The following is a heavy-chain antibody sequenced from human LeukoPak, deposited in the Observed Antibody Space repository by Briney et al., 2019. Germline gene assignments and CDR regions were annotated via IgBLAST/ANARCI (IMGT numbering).Heavy chain of an antibody. V-gene: IGHV4-34*01. CDR1: GGSFSGYY. D-gene: IGHD3-16*01. CDR3: ARSSTXXVAPFGFDY. CDR2: INHSGST. Sequence: SETLSLTCAVYGGSFSGYYWSWIRQPPGKGLEWIGEINHSGSTNYNPSLKSRVTISVDTSKNQFSLKLSSVTAADTAVYYCARSSTXXVAPFGFDYWGQGTLVTVSS. J-gene: IGHJ4*02.